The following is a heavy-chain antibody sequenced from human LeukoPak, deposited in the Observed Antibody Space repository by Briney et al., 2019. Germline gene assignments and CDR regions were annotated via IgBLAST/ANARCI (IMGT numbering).Heavy chain of an antibody. Sequence: GGSLRLSFAASGLTLSSDGMHWFRQVPGKGLDWLAVLWFDGSSSYYADSVKARFTISRDNSKNTLYLQMNSLRAEDTAVYYCTRESGSGNYYYDYWGQGTLVTVSS. CDR3: TRESGSGNYYYDY. D-gene: IGHD3-10*01. J-gene: IGHJ4*02. V-gene: IGHV3-33*01. CDR2: LWFDGSSS. CDR1: GLTLSSDG.